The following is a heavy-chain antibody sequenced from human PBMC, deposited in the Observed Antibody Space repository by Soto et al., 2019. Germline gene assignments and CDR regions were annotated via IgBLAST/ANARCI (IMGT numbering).Heavy chain of an antibody. CDR2: IIPILGIA. D-gene: IGHD3-22*01. CDR3: ASPYYDSSGYQPPFSY. CDR1: GGTFSSYT. V-gene: IGHV1-69*02. Sequence: QVQLVQSGAEVKKPGSSVKVSCKASGGTFSSYTIRWVRQAPGQGLEWMGRIIPILGIANYAQKFQGRVTITADKSTSTAYMELSSLRSEDTAVYYCASPYYDSSGYQPPFSYWGQGTLVTVSS. J-gene: IGHJ4*02.